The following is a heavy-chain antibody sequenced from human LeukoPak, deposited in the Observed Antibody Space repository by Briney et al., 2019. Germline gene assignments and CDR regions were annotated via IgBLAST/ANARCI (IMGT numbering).Heavy chain of an antibody. D-gene: IGHD2-15*01. Sequence: EASVKLSCKVSVYTFTAYYIHWVRRDPGQWLEWMGWINPNTGGTNYKQKFQGRVTMTRDTSISASYMELSRLRSDDTGVYDCVRVAVAARDWFDVWGQGTLVTVSS. CDR1: VYTFTAYY. CDR2: INPNTGGT. J-gene: IGHJ5*02. CDR3: VRVAVAARDWFDV. V-gene: IGHV1-2*02.